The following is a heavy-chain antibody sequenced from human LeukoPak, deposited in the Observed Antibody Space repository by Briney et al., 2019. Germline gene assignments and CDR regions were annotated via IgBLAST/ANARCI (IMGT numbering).Heavy chain of an antibody. CDR3: AKVGELRYFEWSPDY. CDR2: ISGSGGST. CDR1: GFTVSDYS. Sequence: GGSLRLSCAASGFTVSDYSMSWVHQAPGKGLEWVSVISGSGGSTYYADSVKGRITISRDNSKNTLFLQMISLRADDTAVYYCAKVGELRYFEWSPDYWGQGTLLTVSS. V-gene: IGHV3-23*01. D-gene: IGHD3-9*01. J-gene: IGHJ4*02.